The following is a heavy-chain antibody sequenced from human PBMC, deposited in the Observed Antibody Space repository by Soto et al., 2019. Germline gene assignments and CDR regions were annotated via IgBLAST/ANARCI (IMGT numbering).Heavy chain of an antibody. CDR3: AQKGFLESWFDP. D-gene: IGHD3-3*01. J-gene: IGHJ5*02. V-gene: IGHV1-18*01. Sequence: ASVKVSCKASGYTFTSYVISWVRQAPGQGLEWMGWISAYNGNTNYAQKLQGRVTMTTDTSTSTAYMELRSLRSDDTAVYYCAQKGFLESWFDPWGQGTLVTVSS. CDR2: ISAYNGNT. CDR1: GYTFTSYV.